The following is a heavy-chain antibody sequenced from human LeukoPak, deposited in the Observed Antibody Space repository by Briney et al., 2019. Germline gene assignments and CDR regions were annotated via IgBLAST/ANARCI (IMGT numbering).Heavy chain of an antibody. V-gene: IGHV4-34*01. Sequence: SETLSLTCAVFGGSFNAHYWTWIRQPPGKGLEWIGETSHSGSTNYNPSLKSRVTISVDTSKNQFSLKLSSVTAADTAVYYCARANYDFWSGQTSAFDIWGQGTMVTVSS. CDR3: ARANYDFWSGQTSAFDI. CDR1: GGSFNAHY. J-gene: IGHJ3*02. CDR2: TSHSGST. D-gene: IGHD3-3*01.